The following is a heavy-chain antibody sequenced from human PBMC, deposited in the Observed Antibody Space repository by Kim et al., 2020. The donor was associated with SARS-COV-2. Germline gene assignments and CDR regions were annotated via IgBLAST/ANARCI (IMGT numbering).Heavy chain of an antibody. J-gene: IGHJ6*01. CDR1: GGSFSGYY. Sequence: SETLSLTCAVYGGSFSGYYWSWIRQPPGKGLEWIGEINHSGSTNYNPAFKSRVTISVDTSKNQFSLKLSSVPAADTAVFYCSRGACSSTSCYRRWVYGM. CDR2: INHSGST. V-gene: IGHV4-34*01. CDR3: SRGACSSTSCYRRWVYGM. D-gene: IGHD2-2*01.